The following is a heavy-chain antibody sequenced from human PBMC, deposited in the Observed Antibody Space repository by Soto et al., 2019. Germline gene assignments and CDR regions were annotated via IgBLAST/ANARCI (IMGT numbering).Heavy chain of an antibody. CDR1: GGSISSSNW. CDR2: IYHSGST. J-gene: IGHJ4*02. Sequence: SETLSLTCAVSGGSISSSNWWSWVRQPPGKGLEWIGEIYHSGSTNYNPSLKSRVTISVDKSKNQFSLKLSSVTAADTAVYYCALVRDYDYVWGSYRPYYFDYWGQGTLVTVSS. D-gene: IGHD3-16*02. CDR3: ALVRDYDYVWGSYRPYYFDY. V-gene: IGHV4-4*02.